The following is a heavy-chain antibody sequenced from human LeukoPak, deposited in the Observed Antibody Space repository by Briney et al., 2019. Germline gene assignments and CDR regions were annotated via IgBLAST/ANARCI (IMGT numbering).Heavy chain of an antibody. CDR3: ARQGSGYLNY. J-gene: IGHJ4*02. V-gene: IGHV5-51*01. CDR2: IYPSDSDT. CDR1: GYSFTSYW. Sequence: GESLKIFCKASGYSFTSYWVGWVRQMPGKGLEWMGIIYPSDSDTRYSPSFQGQVTISADKSITTAYLQWSSLKASDTAMYYCARQGSGYLNYWGQGTLVTVSS. D-gene: IGHD2-15*01.